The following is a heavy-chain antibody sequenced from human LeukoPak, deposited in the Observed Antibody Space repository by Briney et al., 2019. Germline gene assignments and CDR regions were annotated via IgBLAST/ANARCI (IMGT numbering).Heavy chain of an antibody. J-gene: IGHJ4*02. Sequence: ASVKVSCKASGYTFTSYGISWVRQAPGQGLEWMGWISAYNGNTNYAQKLQGRVTMTTDTSTSTAYMELRSLRSDDTAVYYCARANYAYYDILTAAEGDYWGQGTLVTVSS. D-gene: IGHD3-9*01. V-gene: IGHV1-18*01. CDR1: GYTFTSYG. CDR2: ISAYNGNT. CDR3: ARANYAYYDILTAAEGDY.